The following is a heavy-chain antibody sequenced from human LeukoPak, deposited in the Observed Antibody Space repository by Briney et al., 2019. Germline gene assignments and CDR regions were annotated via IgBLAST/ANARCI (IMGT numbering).Heavy chain of an antibody. J-gene: IGHJ3*02. Sequence: SETLSLTCTVSGGSISSYYWSWIRQPPGKGLEWIGYIYYSGSTNYNPSLKSRVTISVDTSKNQFSLKLSSVTAADTAVYYCAREGDSEAFDIWGQGTMVTVSS. D-gene: IGHD2-21*02. CDR2: IYYSGST. V-gene: IGHV4-59*12. CDR1: GGSISSYY. CDR3: AREGDSEAFDI.